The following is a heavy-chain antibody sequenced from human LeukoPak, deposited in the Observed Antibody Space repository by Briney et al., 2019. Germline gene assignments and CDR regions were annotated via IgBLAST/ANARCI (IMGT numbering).Heavy chain of an antibody. Sequence: SETLSLTCTVSGDSISSGDYYWSWIRQPAGKGLEWIGRISSSGTTKYNPTLKSRVTISIDSSKRQFSLKVKSVTAADTAVYYCARLPLGAFGEVLNFDYWGQGTPVTVSS. CDR2: ISSSGTT. V-gene: IGHV4-61*02. J-gene: IGHJ4*02. CDR1: GDSISSGDYY. CDR3: ARLPLGAFGEVLNFDY. D-gene: IGHD3-10*01.